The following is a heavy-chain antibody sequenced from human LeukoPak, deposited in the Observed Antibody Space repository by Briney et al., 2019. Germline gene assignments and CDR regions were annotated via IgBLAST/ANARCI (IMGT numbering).Heavy chain of an antibody. D-gene: IGHD7-27*01. CDR1: GGSISSSSYY. CDR3: ARILGPHSLQH. J-gene: IGHJ1*01. Sequence: SETLSLTCTVSGGSISSSSYYWGWIRQPPGKGLEWIGSIYYSGSTYYNPSLKSRVTISVDTSKNQFPLKLSSVTAADTAVYYCARILGPHSLQHWGQGTLVTVSS. V-gene: IGHV4-39*06. CDR2: IYYSGST.